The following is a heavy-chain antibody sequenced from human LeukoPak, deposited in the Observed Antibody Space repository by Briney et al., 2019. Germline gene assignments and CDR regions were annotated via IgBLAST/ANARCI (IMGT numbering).Heavy chain of an antibody. CDR1: GFSVSSNY. CDR2: LYSGGTT. CDR3: ARYGVNDAFDI. V-gene: IGHV3-53*01. D-gene: IGHD4-17*01. Sequence: PAGGSLRLSCAASGFSVSSNYISWVRQAPGKGLEWVSTLYSGGTTYYIDSVKGRFSISRDSSKNTAYLQMISLRVEDTAVYYCARYGVNDAFDIWGQGTMVTVSS. J-gene: IGHJ3*02.